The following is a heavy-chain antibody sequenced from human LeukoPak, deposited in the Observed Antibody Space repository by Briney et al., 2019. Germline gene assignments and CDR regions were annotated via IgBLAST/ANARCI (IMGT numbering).Heavy chain of an antibody. J-gene: IGHJ4*02. CDR3: VRGNPFGGY. CDR1: GFTLSSYW. Sequence: GGSLRLSCAASGFTLSSYWMIWVRQAPGKGLECVANIKQDGSEISYVDSVKGRFTISRDNAKNSLYLQMNSLRAEDTAVYYCVRGNPFGGYWGQGTLVTVSS. CDR2: IKQDGSEI. D-gene: IGHD2-15*01. V-gene: IGHV3-7*03.